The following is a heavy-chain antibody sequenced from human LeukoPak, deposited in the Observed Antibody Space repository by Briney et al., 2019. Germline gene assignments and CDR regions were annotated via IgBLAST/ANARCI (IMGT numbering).Heavy chain of an antibody. D-gene: IGHD2-2*01. V-gene: IGHV4-34*01. CDR1: GGSFSGYY. J-gene: IGHJ4*02. CDR2: INHSGST. CDR3: AADCSSTSCYLPIDY. Sequence: ETLSLTCAVYGGSFSGYYWSWIRQPPGKGLEWIGEINHSGSTDYNPSLKGRVTISVDTSKNQFSLKLSSVTAADTAVYYCAADCSSTSCYLPIDYWGQGTLVTVSS.